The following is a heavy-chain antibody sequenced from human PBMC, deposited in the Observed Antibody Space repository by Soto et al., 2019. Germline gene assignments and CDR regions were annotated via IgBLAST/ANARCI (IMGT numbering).Heavy chain of an antibody. V-gene: IGHV3-74*01. Sequence: EVQLVESGGGLVQPGGSLRLSCAASGFIFSSDWMHWVRQAPGGGLVWVSRINTDGSGTTYADSVKGRFTISRDNSKDKLYLQMNSLRAEDTAVYYCASDRPGEQHYFDFWGPGILVTVSS. CDR2: INTDGSGT. CDR1: GFIFSSDW. D-gene: IGHD1-26*01. CDR3: ASDRPGEQHYFDF. J-gene: IGHJ4*02.